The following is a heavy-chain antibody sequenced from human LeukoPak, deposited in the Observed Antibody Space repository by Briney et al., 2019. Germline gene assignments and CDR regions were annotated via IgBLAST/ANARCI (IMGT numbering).Heavy chain of an antibody. J-gene: IGHJ4*02. Sequence: GGSLRLSCAASGFTFSSYSMNWVRQAPGKGLEWVSSISSSSSYIYYADSVKGRFTISRDNAKNSLYLQMNSLRAEDTAVYYCARDFKYCSSTSCPDYWGQGTLVTVSS. CDR2: ISSSSSYI. CDR1: GFTFSSYS. D-gene: IGHD2-2*01. CDR3: ARDFKYCSSTSCPDY. V-gene: IGHV3-21*01.